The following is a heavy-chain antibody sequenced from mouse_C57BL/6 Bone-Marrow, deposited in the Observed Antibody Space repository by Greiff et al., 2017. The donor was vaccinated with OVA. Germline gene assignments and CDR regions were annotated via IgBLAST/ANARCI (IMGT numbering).Heavy chain of an antibody. CDR1: GFTFSSYA. CDR2: ISDGGSYT. J-gene: IGHJ1*03. Sequence: EVHLVESGGGLVKPGGSLKLSCAASGFTFSSYAMSWVRQTPEKRLEWVATISDGGSYTYYPDNVKGRFTISRDNAKNNLYLQMSQLKSEDTAMYYCAKERSFYYDGSSPYWYFDVWGTGTTVTVSS. D-gene: IGHD1-1*01. V-gene: IGHV5-4*01. CDR3: AKERSFYYDGSSPYWYFDV.